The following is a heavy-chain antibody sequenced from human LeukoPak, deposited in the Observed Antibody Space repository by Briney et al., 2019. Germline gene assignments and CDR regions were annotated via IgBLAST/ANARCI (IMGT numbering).Heavy chain of an antibody. V-gene: IGHV3-23*01. CDR3: AKWGDYDILTGYYVSDY. J-gene: IGHJ4*02. D-gene: IGHD3-9*01. CDR1: GFTFTNYA. Sequence: GTSLRLSCVASGFTFTNYAMSWVRQAPGKGLEWVSAITGSDGSSYYADSVKGRFTISRDNSKNTLYLQVNSLRAEDTAVYYCAKWGDYDILTGYYVSDYWGQGTLATVSS. CDR2: ITGSDGSS.